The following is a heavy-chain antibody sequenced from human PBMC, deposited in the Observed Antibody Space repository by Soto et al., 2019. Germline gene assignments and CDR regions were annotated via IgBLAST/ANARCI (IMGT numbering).Heavy chain of an antibody. CDR1: GGSISSGGYY. Sequence: SSETLSLTCTVSGGSISSGGYYWSWIRQHPGKGLEWIGYIYYSGSTYYNPSLKSRVTISVDTSKNQFSLKLSSVTAADTAVYYCARGSYDYVWGSYRSPGVWGQGTLVTVSS. D-gene: IGHD3-16*02. J-gene: IGHJ4*02. V-gene: IGHV4-31*03. CDR3: ARGSYDYVWGSYRSPGV. CDR2: IYYSGST.